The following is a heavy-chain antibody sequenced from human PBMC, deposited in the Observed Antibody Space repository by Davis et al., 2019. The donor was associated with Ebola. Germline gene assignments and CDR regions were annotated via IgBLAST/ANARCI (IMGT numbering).Heavy chain of an antibody. D-gene: IGHD4-17*01. Sequence: SETLSLTCTVSGGSISKYLWTWIRQPPGKGLEWIGEIYHSGSTNYNPSLKSRVTISVDKSKNQFSLKLSSVTAADTAVYYCARDLDGDYFDYWGQGTLVTVSS. CDR1: GGSISKYL. CDR2: IYHSGST. J-gene: IGHJ4*02. V-gene: IGHV4-59*12. CDR3: ARDLDGDYFDY.